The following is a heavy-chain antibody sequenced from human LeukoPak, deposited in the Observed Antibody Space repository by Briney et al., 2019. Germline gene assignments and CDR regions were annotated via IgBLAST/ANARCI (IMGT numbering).Heavy chain of an antibody. CDR3: ASVGRYCSGGSCYSSYGY. D-gene: IGHD2-15*01. CDR1: GYTFTGYY. J-gene: IGHJ4*02. CDR2: INPNSGGT. Sequence: ASVKVSCKASGYTFTGYYMHWVRQAPGQGLEWMGWINPNSGGTNYAQKFQGRVTMTRDTSISTAYMELSRLRSDDTAVYYCASVGRYCSGGSCYSSYGYWGQGTLVTVSS. V-gene: IGHV1-2*02.